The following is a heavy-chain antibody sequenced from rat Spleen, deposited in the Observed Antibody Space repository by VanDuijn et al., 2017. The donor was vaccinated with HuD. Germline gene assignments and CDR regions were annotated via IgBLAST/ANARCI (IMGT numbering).Heavy chain of an antibody. J-gene: IGHJ1*01. D-gene: IGHD1-12*01. V-gene: IGHV2-63*01. Sequence: QVQLKESGPGLVQPSQTLSLTCIVSGFSLTSYNVHWVRQPPGKGLAWMGRMSYNGDASYNSALKSRLSISRDTSKNQVFLKMNSLQTDDTGTYYCTRDPVIGWYLDFWGPGTMVTVS. CDR1: GFSLTSYN. CDR2: MSYNGDA. CDR3: TRDPVIGWYLDF.